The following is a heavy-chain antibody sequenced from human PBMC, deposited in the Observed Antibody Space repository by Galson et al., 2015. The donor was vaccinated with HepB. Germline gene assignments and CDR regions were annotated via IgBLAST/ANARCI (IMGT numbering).Heavy chain of an antibody. V-gene: IGHV3-23*01. CDR2: ISGSGGST. D-gene: IGHD2-21*01. J-gene: IGHJ4*02. CDR3: AKVGLLWLSHHYFDY. CDR1: GFTFSSYA. Sequence: SLRLSCAVSGFTFSSYAMSWVRQAPGKGLEWVSAISGSGGSTYYADSVKGRFTISRDNSKNTLYLQMNSLRAEDTAVYYCAKVGLLWLSHHYFDYWGQGTLVTVSS.